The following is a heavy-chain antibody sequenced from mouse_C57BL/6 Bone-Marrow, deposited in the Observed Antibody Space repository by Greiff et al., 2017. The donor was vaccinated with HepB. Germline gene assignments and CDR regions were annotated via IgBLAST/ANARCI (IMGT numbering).Heavy chain of an antibody. CDR2: ISSGSSTI. CDR1: GFTFSDYG. CDR3: ANGDAMEY. V-gene: IGHV5-17*01. Sequence: EVKLVESGGCLVQPGGSLKLSCAASGFTFSDYGMHGVRQAPEKGLEWVAYISSGSSTIFYAATAKGRFTISRDNAKNTLVLQMTSVRTEDTAMYCCANGDAMEYWGQGTSATISS. J-gene: IGHJ4*01.